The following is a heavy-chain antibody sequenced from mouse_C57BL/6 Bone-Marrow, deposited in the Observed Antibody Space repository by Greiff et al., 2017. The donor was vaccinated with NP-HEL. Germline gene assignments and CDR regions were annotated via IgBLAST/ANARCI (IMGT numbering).Heavy chain of an antibody. V-gene: IGHV1-42*01. D-gene: IGHD2-3*01. CDR2: INPSTGGT. CDR1: GYSFTGYY. J-gene: IGHJ2*01. Sequence: VQLQQPGAELVKPGASVKLSCKASGYSFTGYYMNWVKQSPEKSLEWIGEINPSTGGTTYNQKFKAKATLTVDKSSSTAYMQLKSLTSEDSAVYYCARGGGVYGYYDYWGQGTTLTVSS. CDR3: ARGGGVYGYYDY.